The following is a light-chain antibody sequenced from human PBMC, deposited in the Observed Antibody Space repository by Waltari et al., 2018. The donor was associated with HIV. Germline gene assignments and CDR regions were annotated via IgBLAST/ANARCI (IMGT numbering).Light chain of an antibody. Sequence: AIWMTQSPSLLSASTGDRVTINCRLSQGISTFLAWYQQKPGKAPGLLIYGASTLQNGVPSRFSGRGSGTNFTLTISCLQSEDFATYYCQQYYSYPYTFGQGTRLEIK. V-gene: IGKV1D-8*02. CDR3: QQYYSYPYT. CDR2: GAS. J-gene: IGKJ2*01. CDR1: QGISTF.